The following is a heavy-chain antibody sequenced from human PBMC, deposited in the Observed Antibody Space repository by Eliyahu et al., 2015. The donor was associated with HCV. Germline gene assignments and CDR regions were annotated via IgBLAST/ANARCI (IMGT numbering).Heavy chain of an antibody. Sequence: QITLKESGPTLVEPTQTLTLTCSFSGFSLSTXGXGVGWVXQPPGKALEWLAITYWDRDNRYSPSLRSALTITQDTYRGQVVLIMTNVDLVDTATYYCVQSVRYSGSGSRAYYFHYWGQGILVTVSS. V-gene: IGHV2-5*02. CDR1: GFSLSTXGXG. J-gene: IGHJ4*02. CDR2: TYWDRDN. CDR3: VQSVRYSGSGSRAYYFHY. D-gene: IGHD3-10*01.